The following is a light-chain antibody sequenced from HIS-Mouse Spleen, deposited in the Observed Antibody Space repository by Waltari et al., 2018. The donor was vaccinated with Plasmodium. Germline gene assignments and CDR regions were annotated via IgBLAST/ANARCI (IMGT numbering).Light chain of an antibody. V-gene: IGKV1-9*01. CDR1: QGISNY. CDR2: AAS. CDR3: QQLNSYPYT. J-gene: IGKJ2*01. Sequence: DIQMTQSPSSLSASVGDRVTITCRARQGISNYLAWYQPKPGKAPKLLIYAASTLQSGVPSRFSGSGSGTEFTLTISSLQPEDFATYYCQQLNSYPYTFGQGTKLEIK.